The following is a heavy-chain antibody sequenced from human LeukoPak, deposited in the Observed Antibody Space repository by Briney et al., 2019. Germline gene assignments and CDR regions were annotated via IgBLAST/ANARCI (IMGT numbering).Heavy chain of an antibody. CDR2: INPSVGST. CDR1: GYTSTIYY. V-gene: IGHV1-46*01. CDR3: ARGGSSSLFGPDY. J-gene: IGHJ4*02. D-gene: IGHD6-6*01. Sequence: ASVNVSCKPSGYTSTIYYIHWVRHSPRQGLEWMGIINPSVGSTSYAQKFQGTVTMTRDTSTSTVYMELSSPRPEDTAVYYCARGGSSSLFGPDYWGQGTLVTVSS.